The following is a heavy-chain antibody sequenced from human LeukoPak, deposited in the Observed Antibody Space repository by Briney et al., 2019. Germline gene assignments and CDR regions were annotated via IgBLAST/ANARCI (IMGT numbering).Heavy chain of an antibody. D-gene: IGHD1-1*01. CDR2: IYYSGST. J-gene: IGHJ6*02. CDR3: ARDRVQANPRRGYYYYYGMDV. V-gene: IGHV4-61*08. Sequence: SETLSLTCTASGGSISSSDYYWSWIRQPPGKGLGWIGYIYYSGSTNYNPSLKSRVTISVDTSKNQFSLKLSSVTAADTAVYYCARDRVQANPRRGYYYYYGMDVWGQGTTVTVSS. CDR1: GGSISSSDYY.